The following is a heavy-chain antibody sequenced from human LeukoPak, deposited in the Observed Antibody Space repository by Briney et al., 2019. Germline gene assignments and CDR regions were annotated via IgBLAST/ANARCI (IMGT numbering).Heavy chain of an antibody. CDR3: ARTLYYVSGNYRAFDY. CDR2: IYPDDSDT. Sequence: GESLKISCKGSGYSFTTSWIGWVRQMPGKGLEWMGIIYPDDSDTRYSPSFQGQVTISADKSFRTAYLQWSSLEASDTAIYYCARTLYYVSGNYRAFDYWGQGTLVTVSS. V-gene: IGHV5-51*01. CDR1: GYSFTTSW. J-gene: IGHJ4*02. D-gene: IGHD3-10*01.